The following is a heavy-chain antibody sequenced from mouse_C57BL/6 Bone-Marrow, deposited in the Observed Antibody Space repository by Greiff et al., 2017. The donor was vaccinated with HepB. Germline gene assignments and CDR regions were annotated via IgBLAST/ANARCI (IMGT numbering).Heavy chain of an antibody. CDR1: GYTFTSYG. D-gene: IGHD1-1*01. J-gene: IGHJ2*01. CDR3: ARSDYYGSSRDFDY. Sequence: VQLQQSGAELARPGASVKLSCKASGYTFTSYGISWVKQRTGQGLEWIGEIYPRSGNTYYNEKFKGKATLTADKSSSTGYMELRSLTSEDSAVYFCARSDYYGSSRDFDYWGQGTTLTVSS. CDR2: IYPRSGNT. V-gene: IGHV1-81*01.